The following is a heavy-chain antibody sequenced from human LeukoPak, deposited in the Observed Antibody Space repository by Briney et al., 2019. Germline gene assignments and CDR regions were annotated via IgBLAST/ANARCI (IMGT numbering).Heavy chain of an antibody. J-gene: IGHJ1*01. V-gene: IGHV4-59*01. CDR3: ASPESYCGGDCYYFQH. D-gene: IGHD2-21*02. Sequence: PSETLSLTCTVSGGSISSYYWSWIRQPPGKGLEWIGYIYYSGSTNYDPSLKSRVTISVDTSKNQFSLKLSSVTAADTAVYYCASPESYCGGDCYYFQHWGQGTLVTVSS. CDR1: GGSISSYY. CDR2: IYYSGST.